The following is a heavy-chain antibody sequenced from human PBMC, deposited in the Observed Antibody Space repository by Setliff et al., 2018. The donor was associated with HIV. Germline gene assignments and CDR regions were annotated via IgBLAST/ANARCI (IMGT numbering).Heavy chain of an antibody. D-gene: IGHD3-22*01. CDR2: ISVNAANA. Sequence: PGGSLRLSCAASGFTFSSYWMSWVRQAPGKGLEWVSTISVNAANAYYADSVKGRFTISRDNSKNILYLQMNSLRAEDTAVYYCAKADYYDSSGINAFDIWGQGTMVTVSS. J-gene: IGHJ3*02. CDR1: GFTFSSYW. CDR3: AKADYYDSSGINAFDI. V-gene: IGHV3-23*01.